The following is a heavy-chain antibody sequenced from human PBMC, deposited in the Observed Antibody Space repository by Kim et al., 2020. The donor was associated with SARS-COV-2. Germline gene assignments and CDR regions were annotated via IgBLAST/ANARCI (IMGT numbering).Heavy chain of an antibody. V-gene: IGHV3-15*01. CDR2: IKSKTDGGTT. Sequence: GGSLRLSCAASGFTFSNAWMSWVRQAPGKGLEWVGRIKSKTDGGTTDYAAPVKGRFTISRDDSKNTLYLQMNSLKTEDTAVYYCTTDEGVRGAFDIWGQGTMVTVSS. CDR1: GFTFSNAW. D-gene: IGHD2-21*01. J-gene: IGHJ3*02. CDR3: TTDEGVRGAFDI.